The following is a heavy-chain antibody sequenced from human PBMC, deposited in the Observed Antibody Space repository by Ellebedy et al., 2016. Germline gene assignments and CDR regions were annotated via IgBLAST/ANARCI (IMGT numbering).Heavy chain of an antibody. CDR2: INPNSGGT. CDR3: ARGSVVVPAATGYYYYYGMDV. J-gene: IGHJ6*02. CDR1: GYTFTGYY. Sequence: ASVKVSCXASGYTFTGYYMHWVRQAPGQGLEWMGWINPNSGGTNYAQKFQGWVTMTRDTSISTAYMELSRLRSDETAVYYCARGSVVVPAATGYYYYYGMDVWGQGTTVTVSS. V-gene: IGHV1-2*04. D-gene: IGHD2-2*01.